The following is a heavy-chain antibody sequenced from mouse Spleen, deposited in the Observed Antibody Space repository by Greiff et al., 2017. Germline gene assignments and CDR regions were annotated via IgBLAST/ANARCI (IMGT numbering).Heavy chain of an antibody. CDR1: GYTFTDYY. CDR2: INPNNGGT. D-gene: IGHD1-1*01. CDR3: ARGVLSYYYAMDY. J-gene: IGHJ4*01. Sequence: EVQLQQSGPELVKPGASVKISCKASGYTFTDYYMNWVKQSHGKSLEWIGDINPNNGGTSYNQKFKGKATLTVDKSSSTAYMELRSLTSEDSAVYYCARGVLSYYYAMDYWGQGTSVTVSS. V-gene: IGHV1-26*01.